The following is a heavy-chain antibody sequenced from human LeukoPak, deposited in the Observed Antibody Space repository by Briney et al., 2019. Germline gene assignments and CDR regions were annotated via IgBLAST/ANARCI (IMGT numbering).Heavy chain of an antibody. V-gene: IGHV1-69*06. Sequence: SVKVSCKASGGTFSSYAISWVRQAPGQGLEWMGGIIPIFGTANYARKFQGRVTITADKSTSTAYMELSSLRSEDTAVYYCARDQNYPYNWFDPWGQGTLVTVSS. CDR3: ARDQNYPYNWFDP. CDR2: IIPIFGTA. D-gene: IGHD1-7*01. J-gene: IGHJ5*02. CDR1: GGTFSSYA.